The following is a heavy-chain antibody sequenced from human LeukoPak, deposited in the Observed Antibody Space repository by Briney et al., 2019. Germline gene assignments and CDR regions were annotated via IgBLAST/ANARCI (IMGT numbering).Heavy chain of an antibody. J-gene: IGHJ4*02. V-gene: IGHV3-48*03. CDR2: ISTSGSII. CDR3: AREQLSGGGDCLDS. CDR1: GFTFGSYE. Sequence: GGSLTLSCEASGFTFGSYEMTWVRQAPGKGLEWLSYISTSGSIIVYADSVRGRFTVSRDNAKNSLYLQMNSLRVDDTAIYYCAREQLSGGGDCLDSWGQGTLVTVSS. D-gene: IGHD2-21*02.